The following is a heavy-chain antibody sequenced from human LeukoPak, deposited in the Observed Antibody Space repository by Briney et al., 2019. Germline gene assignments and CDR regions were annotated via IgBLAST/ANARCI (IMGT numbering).Heavy chain of an antibody. CDR2: INAYNGNT. Sequence: ASVKVSCKASGYTFTSYGFSWVRQAPGQGLEWMGWINAYNGNTNYAQKLQGRVTMTTDTSTSTAYMELRSLRSDDTAVYYCARDDIAAAGTAGHPWGQGTLVAVSS. D-gene: IGHD6-13*01. V-gene: IGHV1-18*01. CDR1: GYTFTSYG. CDR3: ARDDIAAAGTAGHP. J-gene: IGHJ5*02.